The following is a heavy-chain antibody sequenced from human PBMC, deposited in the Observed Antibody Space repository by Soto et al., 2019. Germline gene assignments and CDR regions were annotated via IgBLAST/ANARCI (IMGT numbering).Heavy chain of an antibody. J-gene: IGHJ4*02. CDR2: INHSGST. D-gene: IGHD1-1*01. CDR1: GGSFSGYF. CDR3: ARFGRPGTTPY. Sequence: SETLSLTCAGYGGSFSGYFWNWIRQSPGQGLEWIGEINHSGSTHYNPSLKSRLAMSVDTSKNQFSLNLRSVTAADTAVYYCARFGRPGTTPYWSEGTLVPVSS. V-gene: IGHV4-34*01.